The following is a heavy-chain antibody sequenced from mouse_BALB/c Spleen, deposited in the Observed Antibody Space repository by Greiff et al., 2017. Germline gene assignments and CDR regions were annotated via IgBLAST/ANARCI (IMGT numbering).Heavy chain of an antibody. Sequence: VQLQQSAAELARPGASVKMSCKASGYTFTSYTMHWVKQRPGQGLEWIGYINPSSGYTEYNQKFKDKTTLTADKSSSTAYMQLSSLTSEDSAVYYCARRGYDVWGYFDYWGQGTTLTVSS. CDR2: INPSSGYT. CDR1: GYTFTSYT. J-gene: IGHJ2*01. D-gene: IGHD2-2*01. CDR3: ARRGYDVWGYFDY. V-gene: IGHV1-4*02.